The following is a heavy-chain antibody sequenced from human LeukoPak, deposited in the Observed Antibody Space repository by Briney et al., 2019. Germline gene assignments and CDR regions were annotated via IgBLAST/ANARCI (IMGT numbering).Heavy chain of an antibody. J-gene: IGHJ4*02. D-gene: IGHD6-19*01. CDR2: INPSGGST. CDR1: GYTFTSYY. Sequence: ASVTVSCTASGYTFTSYYIHWVQQAPGQGLEWMGIINPSGGSTSYAQKFEGRVTMTRDMSTSTVYMELSSLRSEDTAVYYCARVFQWLVRGGSVDYWGQGTLVTVSS. CDR3: ARVFQWLVRGGSVDY. V-gene: IGHV1-46*01.